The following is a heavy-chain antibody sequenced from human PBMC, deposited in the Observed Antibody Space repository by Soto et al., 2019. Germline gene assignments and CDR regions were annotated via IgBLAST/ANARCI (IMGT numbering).Heavy chain of an antibody. V-gene: IGHV1-69*13. CDR3: AREGLGAARLHGYGAYRGEYYGMDV. J-gene: IGHJ6*02. D-gene: IGHD4-17*01. Sequence: SVKVSCKASGGTFSSYAISWVRQAPGQGLEWMGGIIPIFGTANYAQKFQGRVTITADESTSTAYMELSSLRSEDTAVYYCAREGLGAARLHGYGAYRGEYYGMDVWGQGTTVTVSS. CDR2: IIPIFGTA. CDR1: GGTFSSYA.